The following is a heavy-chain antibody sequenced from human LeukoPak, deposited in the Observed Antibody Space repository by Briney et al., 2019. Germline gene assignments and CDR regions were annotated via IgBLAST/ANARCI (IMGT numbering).Heavy chain of an antibody. Sequence: SVKVSCKASGYTFTSYDINWVRQATGQGLEWVGWMNPNSGNTGYAQKFQGRVTMTRNTSISTAYMELSSLRSEDTAVYYCARDHGSSKEDDAFDIWGQGTMVTVSS. V-gene: IGHV1-8*01. D-gene: IGHD6-13*01. CDR3: ARDHGSSKEDDAFDI. J-gene: IGHJ3*02. CDR1: GYTFTSYD. CDR2: MNPNSGNT.